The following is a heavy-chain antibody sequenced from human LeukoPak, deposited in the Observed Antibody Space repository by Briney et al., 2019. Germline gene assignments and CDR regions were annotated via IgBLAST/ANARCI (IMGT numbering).Heavy chain of an antibody. CDR3: ARVASSGWHQGDSLDI. Sequence: GASVKVSCKATGYTFTGYYMHWVRPAPGQGVEWMGWIKPNSGGTHNAQKFQGRVTMTRETSISTAYMELSRLRSDDTAMYYCARVASSGWHQGDSLDIWGEGTMVTVSS. J-gene: IGHJ3*02. D-gene: IGHD6-19*01. CDR1: GYTFTGYY. CDR2: IKPNSGGT. V-gene: IGHV1-2*02.